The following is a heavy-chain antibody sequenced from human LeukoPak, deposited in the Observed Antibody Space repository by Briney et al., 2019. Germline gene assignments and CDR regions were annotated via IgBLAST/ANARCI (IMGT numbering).Heavy chain of an antibody. D-gene: IGHD2-2*01. CDR2: IPILGIA. Sequence: IPILGIANYAQKFQGRVTITADKSTSTAYMELSSLRSEDTAVYYCARDSARVPAAPKWFDPWGQGTLVTVSS. V-gene: IGHV1-69*04. J-gene: IGHJ5*02. CDR3: ARDSARVPAAPKWFDP.